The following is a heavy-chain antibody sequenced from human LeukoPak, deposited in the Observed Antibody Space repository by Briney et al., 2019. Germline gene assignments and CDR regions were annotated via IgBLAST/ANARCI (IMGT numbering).Heavy chain of an antibody. CDR3: ARGPRYGDYGRYFDL. D-gene: IGHD4-17*01. Sequence: KPSETLSLTCAVYGGFFSGYYWSWIRQPPGKGLEWIGEINHSGSTNYNPSLKSRVTISVDTSKNQFSLKLSSVTAADTAVYYCARGPRYGDYGRYFDLWGRGTLVIVSS. CDR1: GGFFSGYY. J-gene: IGHJ2*01. CDR2: INHSGST. V-gene: IGHV4-34*01.